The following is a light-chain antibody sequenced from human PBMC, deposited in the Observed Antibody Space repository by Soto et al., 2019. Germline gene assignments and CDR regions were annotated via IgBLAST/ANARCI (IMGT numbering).Light chain of an antibody. CDR1: QVISSW. CDR2: KAS. Sequence: DMQMTQSPSSVSASVGDTVTVSCRASQVISSWLAWYQQKPGRAPNLLIYKASTLQTGVPSRFSGSGSGTDFTLTITNLQPEDFATYYCHQASSFPLSFGGGTKVDIK. J-gene: IGKJ4*01. V-gene: IGKV1-12*01. CDR3: HQASSFPLS.